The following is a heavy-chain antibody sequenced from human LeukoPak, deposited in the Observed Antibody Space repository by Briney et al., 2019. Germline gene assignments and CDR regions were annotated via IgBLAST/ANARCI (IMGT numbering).Heavy chain of an antibody. Sequence: GGSLRLSCAASGCTFSSYSMNWVRQAPGKGLEWVSSISSSSSYIYYADSVKGRFTISRDNAKNSLYLQMNSLRAEDTAVYYCARDLADQLLADAFDIWGQGTMVTVSS. CDR3: ARDLADQLLADAFDI. J-gene: IGHJ3*02. CDR1: GCTFSSYS. CDR2: ISSSSSYI. V-gene: IGHV3-21*01. D-gene: IGHD2-2*01.